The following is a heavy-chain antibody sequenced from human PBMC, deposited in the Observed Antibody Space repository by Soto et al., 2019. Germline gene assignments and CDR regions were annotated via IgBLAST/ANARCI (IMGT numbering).Heavy chain of an antibody. CDR1: GYTFTSYA. V-gene: IGHV1-3*01. Sequence: ASVKVSCKASGYTFTSYAIHWVRQAPGQRLEWMGWINAGNGNTKYSQKFQGRVTITRDTSASTAYMELSSLRSEDTAVYYCARFSIPPRYNYYDSSGSHFDYWGQGTLVTVSS. CDR2: INAGNGNT. J-gene: IGHJ4*02. D-gene: IGHD3-22*01. CDR3: ARFSIPPRYNYYDSSGSHFDY.